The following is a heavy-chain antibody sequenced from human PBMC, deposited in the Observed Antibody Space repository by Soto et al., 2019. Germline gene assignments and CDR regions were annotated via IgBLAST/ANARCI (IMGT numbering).Heavy chain of an antibody. J-gene: IGHJ3*02. V-gene: IGHV1-18*01. CDR3: ARGLYLYYYDSSGSNDAFDI. CDR2: IDAYNGNT. Sequence: ASVKVSCKASGYTFTSYGISWVRQAPGQRLEWMGWIDAYNGNTNYSQKFQGRVTITRDTSASTAYMELSSLRSEDTAVYYCARGLYLYYYDSSGSNDAFDIWGQGTMVTVSS. D-gene: IGHD3-22*01. CDR1: GYTFTSYG.